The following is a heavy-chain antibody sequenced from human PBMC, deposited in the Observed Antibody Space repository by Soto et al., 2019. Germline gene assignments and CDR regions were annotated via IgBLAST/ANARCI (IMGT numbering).Heavy chain of an antibody. CDR2: FDPEDGET. V-gene: IGHV1-24*01. CDR1: GYTLTELS. D-gene: IGHD3-9*01. CDR3: ATGGDTLTRYYTPSPYYYYGMDV. J-gene: IGHJ6*02. Sequence: ASVKVSCKVSGYTLTELSMHWVRQAPGKGLEWMGGFDPEDGETIYAQKFQGRVTMTEDTSTDTAYMELSSLRSEDTAVYYCATGGDTLTRYYTPSPYYYYGMDVWGQGTTVTVSS.